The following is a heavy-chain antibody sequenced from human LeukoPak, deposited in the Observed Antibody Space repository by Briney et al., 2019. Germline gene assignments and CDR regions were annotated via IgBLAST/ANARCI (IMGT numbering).Heavy chain of an antibody. CDR1: GFTFRLYS. J-gene: IGHJ3*02. CDR3: ARSITVAVEYAFDI. V-gene: IGHV3-48*04. CDR2: ISGSTRTT. D-gene: IGHD3-10*01. Sequence: GGSLRLSCAASGFTFRLYSMNWVRQAPGKGLEWLSYISGSTRTTYDADSVKGRFSISRDNAKNLLYLQMNSLGVEDTAVYYCARSITVAVEYAFDIWGQGTMVTVSS.